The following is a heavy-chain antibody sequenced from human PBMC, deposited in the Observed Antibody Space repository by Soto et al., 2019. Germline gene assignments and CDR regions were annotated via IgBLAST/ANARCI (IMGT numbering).Heavy chain of an antibody. J-gene: IGHJ4*02. Sequence: PSETLSLTCTVSGGSISSGDYYWSWIRQVPGKGLEWTGYIYYSGSTYYNPSLRSRVAMSVDTSKNQFSLKMRSVTAADTAIYYCAGEGRIAAAGRFDYWGQGTLVTVSS. V-gene: IGHV4-31*03. CDR2: IYYSGST. CDR3: AGEGRIAAAGRFDY. CDR1: GGSISSGDYY. D-gene: IGHD6-13*01.